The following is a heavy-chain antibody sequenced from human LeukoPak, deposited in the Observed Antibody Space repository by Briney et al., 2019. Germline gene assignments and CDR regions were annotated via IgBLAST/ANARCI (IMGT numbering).Heavy chain of an antibody. V-gene: IGHV3-7*01. Sequence: GGSLRLSCAASGLPFSTYWMSWVRQAPGRGLEWVANIKKDGNEKYYVDSVKGRFTISRDNAKNSLYLQMNSLRADDTAVYHCARQETSIYNGAFDIWGQGTMVTVSS. J-gene: IGHJ3*02. CDR3: ARQETSIYNGAFDI. CDR2: IKKDGNEK. D-gene: IGHD1-1*01. CDR1: GLPFSTYW.